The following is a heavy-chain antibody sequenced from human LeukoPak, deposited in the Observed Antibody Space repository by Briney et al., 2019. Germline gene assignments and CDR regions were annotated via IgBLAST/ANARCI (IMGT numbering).Heavy chain of an antibody. CDR2: INPSGGST. CDR3: ARAGYWAATGYATD. CDR1: GYTFTNYY. J-gene: IGHJ4*02. D-gene: IGHD6-13*01. V-gene: IGHV1-46*03. Sequence: ASVKVSCKASGYTFTNYYMHWVRQAPGQGLEWMGIINPSGGSTTYAQKFQGRVTMTRDTSTSTVYMTLSSLTPEDTAVYYCARAGYWAATGYATDWGQGSLVTVSS.